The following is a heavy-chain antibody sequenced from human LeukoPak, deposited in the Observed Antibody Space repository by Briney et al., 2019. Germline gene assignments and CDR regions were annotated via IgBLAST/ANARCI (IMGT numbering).Heavy chain of an antibody. J-gene: IGHJ4*02. Sequence: PGGSLRLSCTVYGGSFSGYCWSWIRQPPGKGLVWVSRINTDGSITTYADSVKGRFTIARDNAKNTLSLQMNSLKGEDTAVYSCTSQGAAAWGQGTLVTVSS. CDR2: INTDGSIT. V-gene: IGHV3-74*01. CDR1: GGSFSGYC. CDR3: TSQGAAA.